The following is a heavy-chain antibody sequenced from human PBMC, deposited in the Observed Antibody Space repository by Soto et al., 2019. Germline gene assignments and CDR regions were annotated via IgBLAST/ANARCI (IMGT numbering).Heavy chain of an antibody. V-gene: IGHV4-39*01. CDR1: GASITSLYYY. D-gene: IGHD6-6*01. CDR3: ARRGWGSSSFFDY. Sequence: SETLSLTCTVSGASITSLYYYWGWIRQPPGKGLEWIGSSYHSGSTYYAPSLMSRVAMSVDTSKNQFSLKLNSVTAADTAVYYCARRGWGSSSFFDYWGQGTLVTVSS. CDR2: SYHSGST. J-gene: IGHJ4*02.